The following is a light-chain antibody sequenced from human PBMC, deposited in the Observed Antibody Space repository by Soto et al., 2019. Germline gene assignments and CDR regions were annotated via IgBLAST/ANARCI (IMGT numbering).Light chain of an antibody. CDR2: GAS. V-gene: IGKV3-15*01. CDR3: QQYNNWPT. J-gene: IGKJ3*01. CDR1: QSVSSN. Sequence: EIVMTQSPATLSVSPGERATLSCRASQSVSSNLAWYQQKPGQAPRLLIYGASTRATGIPARFSGSESGTEFTLTISRLHSEDFAVYYCQQYNNWPTFGPGTKVDIK.